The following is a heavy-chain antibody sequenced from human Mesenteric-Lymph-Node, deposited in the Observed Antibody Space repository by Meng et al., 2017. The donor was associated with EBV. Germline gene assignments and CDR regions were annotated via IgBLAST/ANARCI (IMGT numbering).Heavy chain of an antibody. J-gene: IGHJ5*02. CDR1: GGSVSSTSYY. V-gene: IGHV4-61*01. CDR3: ARENPARGNWFDP. CDR2: VYYSGST. Sequence: QVQLQGLGPGLCKPSDNLTRTCHGCGGSVSSTSYYWSSIRQPPGKRLEWIGYVYYSGSTNYNPSLKSRVTISVDTSKNQFYLKLYSVTAADTAVYYCARENPARGNWFDPWGQGALVTVSS. D-gene: IGHD3-10*01.